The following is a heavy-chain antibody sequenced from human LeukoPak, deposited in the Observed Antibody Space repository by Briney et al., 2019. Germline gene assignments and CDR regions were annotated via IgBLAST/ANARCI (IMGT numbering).Heavy chain of an antibody. CDR2: INHSGST. V-gene: IGHV4-34*01. CDR3: ARSRKRGYSYGYVFDY. J-gene: IGHJ4*02. CDR1: GGSFSGYY. Sequence: SETLSLTCAVYGGSFSGYYWSWIRQPPGKGLEWIGEINHSGSTNYNPSLKSRVTISVDTSKNQFSLKLSSVTAADTAVYYCARSRKRGYSYGYVFDYWGQGTLVTVSS. D-gene: IGHD5-18*01.